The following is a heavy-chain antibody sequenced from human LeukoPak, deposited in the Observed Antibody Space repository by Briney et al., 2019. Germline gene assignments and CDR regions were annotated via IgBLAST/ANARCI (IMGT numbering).Heavy chain of an antibody. V-gene: IGHV1-2*02. D-gene: IGHD2-2*01. CDR2: IIPDSGAT. CDR1: VYTFTGYH. J-gene: IGHJ4*02. Sequence: GASVKVSCKASVYTFTGYHMHWVRQAPGQGLEWMGWIIPDSGATRFAQKFQGRVTMTRDTSISTAYMELSGLRSDDTAVYYCARDSGFCTTTNCFPPFDSWGQGTLVTAS. CDR3: ARDSGFCTTTNCFPPFDS.